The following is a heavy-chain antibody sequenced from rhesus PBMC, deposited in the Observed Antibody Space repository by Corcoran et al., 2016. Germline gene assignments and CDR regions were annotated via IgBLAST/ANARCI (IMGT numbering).Heavy chain of an antibody. CDR1: GYSISSGYG. CDR3: ARESGGGLGY. D-gene: IGHD1-44*01. V-gene: IGHV4-122*02. CDR2: ISFSGST. J-gene: IGHJ4*01. Sequence: QLQLQESGPGLVKPSETLSLTCAVSGYSISSGYGWSWIRQPPGKGLEWNGYISFSGSTSYNPTLKSRVTISSDTSRNQFSLKLSSVTAADTAVYYCARESGGGLGYWGQGVLVTVSS.